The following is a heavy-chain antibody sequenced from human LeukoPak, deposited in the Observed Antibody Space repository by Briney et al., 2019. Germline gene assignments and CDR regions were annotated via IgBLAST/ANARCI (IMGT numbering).Heavy chain of an antibody. D-gene: IGHD3-22*01. V-gene: IGHV3-11*05. CDR3: ARETDYYDSSFDY. Sequence: GGSLRLSCGASGFTFSDYYMSWIRQAPGKGLEWVSYISSSSSYTNYADSVKSRFTISRDNAKNSLYLQMNSLRAEDTAVYYCARETDYYDSSFDYWGQGTLVTVSS. CDR1: GFTFSDYY. CDR2: ISSSSSYT. J-gene: IGHJ4*02.